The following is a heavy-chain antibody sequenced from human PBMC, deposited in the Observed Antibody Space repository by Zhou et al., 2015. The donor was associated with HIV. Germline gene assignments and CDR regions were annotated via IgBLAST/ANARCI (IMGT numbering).Heavy chain of an antibody. D-gene: IGHD3-22*01. Sequence: QVQLVQSGAEVKKPGSSVKVSCKASGGTFSSYAISWVRQAPGQGLEWMGGIIPIFGTANYAQKFQGRVTITADESTSTAYMELSSLRSEDTAVYYCARESNGLVRNYYDSSGYSSEDSSRYFDLWGRGTLVTVSS. V-gene: IGHV1-69*01. CDR2: IIPIFGTA. CDR1: GGTFSSYA. J-gene: IGHJ2*01. CDR3: ARESNGLVRNYYDSSGYSSEDSSRYFDL.